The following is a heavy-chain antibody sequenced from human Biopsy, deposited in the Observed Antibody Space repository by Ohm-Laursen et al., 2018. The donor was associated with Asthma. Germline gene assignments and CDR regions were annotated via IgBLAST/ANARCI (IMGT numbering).Heavy chain of an antibody. J-gene: IGHJ3*01. D-gene: IGHD3-9*01. CDR1: GYNFISFA. V-gene: IGHV1-3*04. CDR2: INTGNGDT. CDR3: ARTYYDFLTGQVKDVFGV. Sequence: SVKVPCKASGYNFISFAIHWVRQAPGQRLEWMGWINTGNGDTKYSQKFQGRVTITRDTSASTAYMELRSLRSEDTATYYCARTYYDFLTGQVKDVFGVWGQGTMVPVSS.